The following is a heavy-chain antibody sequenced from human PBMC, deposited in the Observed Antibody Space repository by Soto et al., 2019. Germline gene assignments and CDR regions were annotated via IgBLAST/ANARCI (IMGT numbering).Heavy chain of an antibody. CDR3: ARVDGSGTFSFFDS. V-gene: IGHV4-61*01. D-gene: IGHD3-10*01. CDR1: GDSIRSANYF. Sequence: PSETLSLTCDVSGDSIRSANYFWSWIRQTPGKGLEWIGYLYYIGRSTYNPSLESRVTISLATSKIQFSLRLTSVTAADTAVYYCARVDGSGTFSFFDSWGHGTLVTVS. CDR2: LYYIGRS. J-gene: IGHJ4*01.